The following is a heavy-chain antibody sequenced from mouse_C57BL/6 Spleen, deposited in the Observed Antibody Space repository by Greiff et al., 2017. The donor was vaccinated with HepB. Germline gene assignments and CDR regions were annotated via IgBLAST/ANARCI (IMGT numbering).Heavy chain of an antibody. D-gene: IGHD4-1*02. CDR2: IHPSDSDT. V-gene: IGHV1-74*01. J-gene: IGHJ2*01. CDR3: AIPNWEYAYYFDY. Sequence: QVQLQQPGAELVKPGASVKVSCKASGYTFTSYWMHWVKQRPGQGLEWIGRIHPSDSDTTYNQKFKGKATLTVDKSSSPAYMQLSSLTSEDPAVYYCAIPNWEYAYYFDYWGQGTTLTVAS. CDR1: GYTFTSYW.